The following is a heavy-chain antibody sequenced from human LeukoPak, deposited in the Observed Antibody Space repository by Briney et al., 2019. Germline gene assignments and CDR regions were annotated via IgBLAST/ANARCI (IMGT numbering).Heavy chain of an antibody. Sequence: GGSLRPSCAASGFTFSTYGMHWVRQAPGKGLEWVAFIHYDESNKKYVDSVKGRFTISRDNSKNTLYLQMNSLRADDTAVYYCAKDHRVYDNSAYLDSWGQGTLVTVSS. CDR2: IHYDESNK. D-gene: IGHD3-22*01. J-gene: IGHJ4*02. CDR3: AKDHRVYDNSAYLDS. CDR1: GFTFSTYG. V-gene: IGHV3-30*02.